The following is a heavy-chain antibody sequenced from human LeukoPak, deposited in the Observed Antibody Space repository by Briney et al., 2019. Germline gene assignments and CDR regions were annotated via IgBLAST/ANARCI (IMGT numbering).Heavy chain of an antibody. J-gene: IGHJ6*04. CDR1: GFTFSSYE. CDR3: AELGITMIGGV. V-gene: IGHV3-48*03. D-gene: IGHD3-10*02. CDR2: ISGSGSTI. Sequence: GGSLRLSCAASGFTFSSYEMNWVRQAPGKGLEWVSYISGSGSTIYYADSVKGRFTITRENAKNSLYLQMNSLRAEDTAVYYCAELGITMIGGVWGKGTTVTISS.